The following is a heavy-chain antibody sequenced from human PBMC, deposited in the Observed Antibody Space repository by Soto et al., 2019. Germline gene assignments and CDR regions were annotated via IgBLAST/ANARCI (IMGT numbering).Heavy chain of an antibody. CDR3: ATQEVGGSYVYTFDP. CDR1: GSSISSYY. Sequence: SATLSLTCTVSGSSISSYYWSWIRQPPGKGLEWIGYIYYSGSTYYNPSLKSRVTISVDTSKNQFSLKLSSVTAADTAVYYCATQEVGGSYVYTFDPWGQGTLVTVSS. V-gene: IGHV4-59*04. D-gene: IGHD1-26*01. CDR2: IYYSGST. J-gene: IGHJ5*02.